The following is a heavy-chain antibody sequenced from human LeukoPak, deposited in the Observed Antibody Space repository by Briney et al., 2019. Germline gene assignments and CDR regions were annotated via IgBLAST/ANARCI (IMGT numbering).Heavy chain of an antibody. CDR2: INPNSGGT. CDR3: ARTPYYYGSGSRYYFDY. D-gene: IGHD3-10*01. J-gene: IGHJ4*02. CDR1: GYTFTGYY. V-gene: IGHV1-2*06. Sequence: ASVKVSCKASGYTFTGYYMHWVRQAPGQGLEWMGRINPNSGGTNYAQKFQGRVTMTRDTSISTAYMELSRLRSEDTAVYYCARTPYYYGSGSRYYFDYWGQGTLVTVSS.